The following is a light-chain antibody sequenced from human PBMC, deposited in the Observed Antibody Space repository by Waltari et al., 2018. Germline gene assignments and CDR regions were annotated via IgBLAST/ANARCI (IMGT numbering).Light chain of an antibody. CDR3: CSFTSSSTWV. Sequence: QSALTQPASVSGSPGQSITISCTGTTSDLGGYNYVSWYQQHPGKAPKIIIFDVSSRPSGVSNRFSGSKSANTASLIISGLQAEDEADYYCCSFTSSSTWVFGGGTKLTVL. CDR1: TSDLGGYNY. V-gene: IGLV2-14*03. CDR2: DVS. J-gene: IGLJ3*02.